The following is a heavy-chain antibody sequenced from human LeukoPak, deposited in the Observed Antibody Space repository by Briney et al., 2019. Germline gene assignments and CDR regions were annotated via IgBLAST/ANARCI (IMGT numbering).Heavy chain of an antibody. J-gene: IGHJ4*02. CDR1: GFTFSNFA. CDR2: IVGSSST. Sequence: GGSLGLSCAASGFTFSNFAMTWVRQAPGKGLEWVSSIVGSSSTYYADSLKGRFTISRDNAKNSLYLQMNSLRAEDTAVYYCARIGAGSSRDYWGQGTLVTVSS. D-gene: IGHD6-13*01. CDR3: ARIGAGSSRDY. V-gene: IGHV3-21*01.